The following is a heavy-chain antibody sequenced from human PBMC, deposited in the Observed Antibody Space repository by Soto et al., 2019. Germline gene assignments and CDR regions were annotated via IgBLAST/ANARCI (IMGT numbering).Heavy chain of an antibody. CDR3: AREGIRHFDY. CDR2: INPSGGST. D-gene: IGHD5-18*01. Sequence: ASVKVSCKASGYTFTSYGISWVRQAPGQGLEWMGIINPSGGSTSYAQKFQGRVTMTRDTSTSTVYMELSSLRSEDTAVYYCAREGIRHFDYWGQGTLVTVSS. J-gene: IGHJ4*02. CDR1: GYTFTSYG. V-gene: IGHV1-46*03.